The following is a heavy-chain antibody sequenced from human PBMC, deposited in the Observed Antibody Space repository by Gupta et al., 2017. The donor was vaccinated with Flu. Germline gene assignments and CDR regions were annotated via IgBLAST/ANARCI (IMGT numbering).Heavy chain of an antibody. Sequence: QVQLQESGPGLVKPSQTLSLTCTVSGGSISSGGYYWSWIRQHPGKGLEWIGYIYYSGSTYYNPSLKSRVTISVDTSKNQFSLKLSSVTAADTAVYYCARGSRAYCGGDCYSEPHFDYWGQGTLVTVSS. D-gene: IGHD2-21*02. CDR2: IYYSGST. CDR3: ARGSRAYCGGDCYSEPHFDY. CDR1: GGSISSGGYY. V-gene: IGHV4-31*03. J-gene: IGHJ4*02.